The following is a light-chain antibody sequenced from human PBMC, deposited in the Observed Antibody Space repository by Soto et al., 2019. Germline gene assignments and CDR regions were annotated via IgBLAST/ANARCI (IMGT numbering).Light chain of an antibody. CDR1: QSISNW. J-gene: IGKJ2*01. Sequence: DIQMTQSPSTLSASVGDRVTITCRASQSISNWLAWYQQKPGKAPRFLIYQASTLESVVSSRFSGSGSGTEFTLTISNLQPDDFATYYCQQYKSYSTFGQGTKVDIK. CDR3: QQYKSYST. CDR2: QAS. V-gene: IGKV1-5*03.